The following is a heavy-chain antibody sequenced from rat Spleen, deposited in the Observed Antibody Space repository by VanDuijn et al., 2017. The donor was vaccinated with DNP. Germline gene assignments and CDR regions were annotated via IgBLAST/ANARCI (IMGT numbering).Heavy chain of an antibody. V-gene: IGHV3-1*01. D-gene: IGHD1-7*01. CDR3: ARWTRYFDY. Sequence: EVQLQESGSGLVKPSQSLSLTCSVTGYSITSNYWGWIRQFPGNKMEYIGHISYSGRTDYTPSLQSRISITRDTSRNHFFLHLISVTTEDTATYYCARWTRYFDYWGQGVMVTISS. J-gene: IGHJ2*01. CDR1: GYSITSNY. CDR2: ISYSGRT.